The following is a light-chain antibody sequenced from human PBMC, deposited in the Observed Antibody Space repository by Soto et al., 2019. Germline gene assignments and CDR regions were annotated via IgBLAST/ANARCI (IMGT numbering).Light chain of an antibody. CDR1: QSVLYSSNNKNY. CDR3: QQYYRTRT. CDR2: WAS. V-gene: IGKV4-1*01. J-gene: IGKJ1*01. Sequence: DIVMTQSPDSLAVSLGARATINCKSSQSVLYSSNNKNYLAWYQQKPGQPPKLLIYWASTRESGVPDRCSGSGSGIDFTLTISSLQAEDVAVYYCQQYYRTRTFGQGTKVEIK.